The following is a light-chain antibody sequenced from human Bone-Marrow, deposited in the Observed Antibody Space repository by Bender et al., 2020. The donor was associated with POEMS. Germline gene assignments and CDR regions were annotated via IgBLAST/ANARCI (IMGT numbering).Light chain of an antibody. J-gene: IGLJ1*01. CDR1: ALPKKH. CDR3: QVWDSSDDHPAFV. V-gene: IGLV3-21*02. CDR2: DDS. Sequence: SYELTQPPSVSVSPGQTARITCSGDALPKKHAYWYQQKSGQAPVLVVYDDSDRPSAIPERFSGSNSGNTATLTISRVEAGDEADYYCQVWDSSDDHPAFVFGPGSRVTVL.